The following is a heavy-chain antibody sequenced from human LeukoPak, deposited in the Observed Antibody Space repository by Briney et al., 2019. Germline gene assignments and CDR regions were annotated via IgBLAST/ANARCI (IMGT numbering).Heavy chain of an antibody. V-gene: IGHV1-18*01. J-gene: IGHJ4*02. Sequence: ASVRVSCKASGYTFTSYDINWVRQAPGQGLEWMGWISAYNGNTNYAQKLQGRVTMTTDTSTSTAYMELRSLRSDDTAVYYCARDSYCGGDCYFDYFDYWGQGTLATVSS. D-gene: IGHD2-21*02. CDR2: ISAYNGNT. CDR3: ARDSYCGGDCYFDYFDY. CDR1: GYTFTSYD.